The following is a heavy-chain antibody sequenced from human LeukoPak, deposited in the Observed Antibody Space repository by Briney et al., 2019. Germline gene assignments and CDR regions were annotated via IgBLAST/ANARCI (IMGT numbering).Heavy chain of an antibody. D-gene: IGHD3-3*01. V-gene: IGHV1-18*01. CDR3: ARDRELRDFWSGYYILGVVPCYFDY. J-gene: IGHJ4*02. CDR2: ISAYNGNT. CDR1: GYTFTSYG. Sequence: GASVKVSCKASGYTFTSYGISWVRQAPGQGLEWMGWISAYNGNTNYAQKLQGRVTMTTDTSTSTAYMELRSLRSDDTAVYYCARDRELRDFWSGYYILGVVPCYFDYWGQGTLVTVSS.